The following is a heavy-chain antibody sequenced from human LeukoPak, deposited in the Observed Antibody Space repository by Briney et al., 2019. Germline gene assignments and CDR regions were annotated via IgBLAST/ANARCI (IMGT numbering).Heavy chain of an antibody. CDR2: IYGRIV. CDR1: GGSISSDY. Sequence: SETLSLTCTVSGGSISSDYWSWIRQPPGKGLEWIGYIYGRIVNYTPSLKSRLTISLDTSKNQFSLKLDSVTAADTAVYYCARGRFEDYGTFDYWGQGTLVTVSS. CDR3: ARGRFEDYGTFDY. J-gene: IGHJ4*02. V-gene: IGHV4-59*08. D-gene: IGHD4-17*01.